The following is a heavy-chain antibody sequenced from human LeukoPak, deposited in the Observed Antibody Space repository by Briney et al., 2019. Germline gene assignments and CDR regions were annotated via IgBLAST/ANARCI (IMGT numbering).Heavy chain of an antibody. CDR1: GFTVSSNY. CDR2: IYSGGST. V-gene: IGHV3-53*01. Sequence: GGSLRLSCAASGFTVSSNYMSWVRQAPGKGLEWVSVIYSGGSTYYADSVKGRFTISRDNSKNTLYLQMNSLRAEDTAVYYCARDSEPGSGSYFYYYYGMDVWGQGTAVTVSS. J-gene: IGHJ6*02. D-gene: IGHD3-10*01. CDR3: ARDSEPGSGSYFYYYYGMDV.